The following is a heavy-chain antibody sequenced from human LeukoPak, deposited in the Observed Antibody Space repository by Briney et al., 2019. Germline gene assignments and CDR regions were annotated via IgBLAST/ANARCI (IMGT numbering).Heavy chain of an antibody. CDR1: GYTFIGYY. J-gene: IGHJ4*02. D-gene: IGHD5/OR15-5a*01. CDR3: ASLVGLSTTASY. Sequence: ASVKVSCKVSGYTFIGYYLHWVRQAPGQGLEWMGWINPTSGGTNYAQKFQDRVTMTRDTSINTAYMELSRLTSDDTAVYYCASLVGLSTTASYWGQGTLVIVSS. V-gene: IGHV1-2*02. CDR2: INPTSGGT.